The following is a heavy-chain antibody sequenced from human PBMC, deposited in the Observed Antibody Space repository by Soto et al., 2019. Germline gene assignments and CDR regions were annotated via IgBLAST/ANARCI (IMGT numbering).Heavy chain of an antibody. CDR2: INPRNGAT. D-gene: IGHD3-22*01. CDR1: GYTFTGNY. CDR3: VNHHHDSSRYFDS. J-gene: IGHJ5*01. V-gene: IGHV1-2*02. Sequence: ASVKVSCKASGYTFTGNYMHWVRQAPGQGLEWMGWINPRNGATKYAQNVQGRVTLTWDTSITTASMALSRLRSDDTAVLYCVNHHHDSSRYFDSWGQGTLVTVSS.